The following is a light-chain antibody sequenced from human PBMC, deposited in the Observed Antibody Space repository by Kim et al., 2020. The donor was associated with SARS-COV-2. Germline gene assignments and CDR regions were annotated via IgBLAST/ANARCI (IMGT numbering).Light chain of an antibody. CDR1: QSVGSSY. CDR2: GAS. CDR3: QQYGSSRT. V-gene: IGKV3-20*01. Sequence: EIVLTQSPGTLSLSPGERATLSCRASQSVGSSYLAWYQQKPGQAPRLLIYGASSRAIGIPDRFSGSGSGTDFTLTIRRLEPEDFGVYYCQQYGSSRTFGQGTKVDIK. J-gene: IGKJ1*01.